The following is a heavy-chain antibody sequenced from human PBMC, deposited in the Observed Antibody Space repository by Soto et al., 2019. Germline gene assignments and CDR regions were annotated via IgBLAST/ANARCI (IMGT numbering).Heavy chain of an antibody. D-gene: IGHD3-10*02. CDR3: ARAHICCSGTSYGNNWFDP. V-gene: IGHV3-33*01. CDR2: IWFDGSNQ. J-gene: IGHJ5*02. Sequence: QVQLVQSGGGVVQPGRSLRLSCAASGFTFSDFGMQWVRQAPGKGLEWVARIWFDGSNQEYTDSVKGRFTVSRDNSKNTLYLEMKILRDEDTAVYYWARAHICCSGTSYGNNWFDPWGQGPLVTVSS. CDR1: GFTFSDFG.